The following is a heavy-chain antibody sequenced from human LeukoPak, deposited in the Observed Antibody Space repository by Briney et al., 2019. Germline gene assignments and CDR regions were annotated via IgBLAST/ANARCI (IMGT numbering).Heavy chain of an antibody. CDR2: IYHSGST. CDR3: ARGKVVAGTPGQNSWDY. V-gene: IGHV4-4*02. J-gene: IGHJ4*02. D-gene: IGHD6-19*01. Sequence: SETLSLTCAVSGGSISSNNWWSWVRQPPGKGLEWIGEIYHSGSTNYNPSLKSRVTISVDKSKKQFSLKLSSVTAADTAVYYCARGKVVAGTPGQNSWDYWGQGTLVTVSS. CDR1: GGSISSNNW.